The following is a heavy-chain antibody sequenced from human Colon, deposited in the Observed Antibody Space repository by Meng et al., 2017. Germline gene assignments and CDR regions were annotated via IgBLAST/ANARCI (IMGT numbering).Heavy chain of an antibody. J-gene: IGHJ6*02. Sequence: GESLKISCAASRFTFSEYAMSWVRQSPGKGLEWVSTISASGDRTFYADSVKGRFTISRDNSRNMLYLQMKSLGAEDTAVYYCHLWVAGREVSYFYSGFEVWGQGTTVTVSS. CDR3: HLWVAGREVSYFYSGFEV. CDR2: ISASGDRT. V-gene: IGHV3-23*01. D-gene: IGHD6-19*01. CDR1: RFTFSEYA.